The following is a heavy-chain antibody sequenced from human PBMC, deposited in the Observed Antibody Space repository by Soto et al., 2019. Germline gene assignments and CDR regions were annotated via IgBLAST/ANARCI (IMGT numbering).Heavy chain of an antibody. Sequence: ASVKVSCKASGYTFTGYYMHWVRQAPGQGLEWMGWINPNSGGTNYAQKFQGWVTMTRDTSISTAYMELSRLRSDDTAVYYCARGSPYYYDSSVYPLYYYYGMDVWGQGTTVTVSS. J-gene: IGHJ6*02. V-gene: IGHV1-2*04. D-gene: IGHD3-22*01. CDR1: GYTFTGYY. CDR3: ARGSPYYYDSSVYPLYYYYGMDV. CDR2: INPNSGGT.